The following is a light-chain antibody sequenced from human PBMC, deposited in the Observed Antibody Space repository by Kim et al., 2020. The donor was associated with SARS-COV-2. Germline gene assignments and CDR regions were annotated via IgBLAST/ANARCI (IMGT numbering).Light chain of an antibody. CDR3: QKWDKITGV. Sequence: SYELTQPPSVSVSPGQTASIPCSGNKLGDKYVSWYQQRPGQSPVLVIYQDRNRPSGIPERFSGSNSGNTATLTISGTQALDEADYYCQKWDKITGVFGTGTKVTVL. J-gene: IGLJ1*01. V-gene: IGLV3-1*01. CDR1: KLGDKY. CDR2: QDR.